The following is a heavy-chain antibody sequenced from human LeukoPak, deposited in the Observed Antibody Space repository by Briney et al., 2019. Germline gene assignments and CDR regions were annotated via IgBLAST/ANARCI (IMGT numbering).Heavy chain of an antibody. D-gene: IGHD3-22*01. V-gene: IGHV1-2*06. CDR1: GYTFTGYY. CDR2: INPNSGGT. CDR3: AVYYDSSGSPCGY. Sequence: ASVKVSCKASGYTFTGYYMHWVRQAPGQGLEWMGRINPNSGGTNYAQKFQGRVTMTWDTSISTAYMELSRPRSDDTAVYYCAVYYDSSGSPCGYWGQGTLVTVSS. J-gene: IGHJ4*02.